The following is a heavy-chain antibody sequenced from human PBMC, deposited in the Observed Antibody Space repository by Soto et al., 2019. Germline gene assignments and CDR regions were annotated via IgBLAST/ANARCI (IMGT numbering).Heavy chain of an antibody. J-gene: IGHJ4*02. V-gene: IGHV3-11*01. CDR2: ISGSGSTM. CDR3: ARLGLFDY. Sequence: GPNRLPWGAAECTCVDHDGSWISQAPGQGLEWISYISGSGSTMYYADSVKGRFTISRDNAKGSVYLQMSGLRAEDTAVYYCARLGLFDYWGRGILVTVS. CDR1: ECTCVDHD. D-gene: IGHD2-21*02.